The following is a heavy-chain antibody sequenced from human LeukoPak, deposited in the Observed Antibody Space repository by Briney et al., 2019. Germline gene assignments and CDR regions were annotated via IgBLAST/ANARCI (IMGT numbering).Heavy chain of an antibody. J-gene: IGHJ4*02. CDR3: ARPAVDTATFDY. V-gene: IGHV1-2*02. CDR1: GYTFTGYY. Sequence: APVKGSCKASGYTFTGYYMHWVRQTPGQGLEWMGWINPNSGGTNYAQKFQGRVTMTRDTSISTAYMELSRLRSDDTAVYYCARPAVDTATFDYWGQGSLITVSS. CDR2: INPNSGGT. D-gene: IGHD5-18*01.